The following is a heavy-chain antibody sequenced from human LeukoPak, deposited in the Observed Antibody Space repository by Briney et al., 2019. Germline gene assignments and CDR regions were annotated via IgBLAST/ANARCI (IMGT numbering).Heavy chain of an antibody. CDR1: GFSVTTDSYC. Sequence: SETLSLTCTVSGFSVTTDSYCWGWIRQPPGKGLGWIGYDYCGGNTNYDPSLKRRVTISVDTSKNQFSLTLTSVTAADTAVCFCARDHFGSLDSWGQGILVTVSP. CDR3: ARDHFGSLDS. J-gene: IGHJ4*02. D-gene: IGHD3-10*01. V-gene: IGHV4-61*01. CDR2: DYCGGNT.